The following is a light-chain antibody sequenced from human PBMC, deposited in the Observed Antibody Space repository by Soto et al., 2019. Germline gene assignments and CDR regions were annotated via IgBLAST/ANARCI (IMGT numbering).Light chain of an antibody. J-gene: IGLJ1*01. CDR2: EVS. Sequence: QAVLTQPASVSGSPGQSITISCTGTSSDVGGYNCVSWYQQHPGKAPKLMIYEVSNRPSGVSNRFSGSKSGNTASLTISGLQAEDAADYYCSSYTSSSTPYVFGTGTKLTVL. CDR1: SSDVGGYNC. CDR3: SSYTSSSTPYV. V-gene: IGLV2-14*01.